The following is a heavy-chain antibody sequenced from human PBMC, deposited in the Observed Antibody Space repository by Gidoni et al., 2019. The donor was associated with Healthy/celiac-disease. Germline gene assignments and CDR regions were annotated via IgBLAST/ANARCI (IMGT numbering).Heavy chain of an antibody. CDR2: INPNSGST. D-gene: IGHD6-13*01. CDR3: ARGYELDSSTDY. CDR1: GYTFTGYH. Sequence: QVQPVQSGAEVKKPGASVKVSCKASGYTFTGYHMHRLRQAPGQGLERMGWINPNSGSTNYAQKFQGWVTMARDTSISTAYMELSRLRSDDTAVYYCARGYELDSSTDYWGQGTLVTVSS. V-gene: IGHV1-2*04. J-gene: IGHJ4*02.